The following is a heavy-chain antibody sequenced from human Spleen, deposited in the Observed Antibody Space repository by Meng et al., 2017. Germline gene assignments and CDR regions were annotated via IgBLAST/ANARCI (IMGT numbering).Heavy chain of an antibody. CDR2: ISAYNGNT. V-gene: IGHV1-18*01. CDR1: CYTFTSYG. D-gene: IGHD2-21*02. CDR3: ARPHPYCGGDCYPDY. J-gene: IGHJ4*02. Sequence: VQRVEAGAEVKKPGASVKVSCKASCYTFTSYGISWGRQAPGQGLEWMGWISAYNGNTNYAQKLQGRVTMTTDTSTSTAYMELRSLRSDDTAVYYCARPHPYCGGDCYPDYWGQGTLVTVSS.